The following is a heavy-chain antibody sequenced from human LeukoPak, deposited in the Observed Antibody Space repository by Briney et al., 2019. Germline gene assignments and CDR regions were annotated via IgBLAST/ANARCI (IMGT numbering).Heavy chain of an antibody. CDR2: IYAGGST. CDR3: ASGFYGMDV. CDR1: GFTFSTYA. J-gene: IGHJ6*02. V-gene: IGHV3-66*01. Sequence: GGSLRLSCSASGFTFSTYAMHWVRQAPGKWLEWVSMIYAGGSTYYADSVKGRFTISRDNSKNTLYLQMSSLRAEDTAVYYCASGFYGMDVWGQGTTVTVS.